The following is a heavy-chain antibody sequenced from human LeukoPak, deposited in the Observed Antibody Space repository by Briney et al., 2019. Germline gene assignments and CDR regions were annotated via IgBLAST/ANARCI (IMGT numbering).Heavy chain of an antibody. CDR2: ISAYNGNT. CDR1: GYTFTSYG. V-gene: IGHV1-18*01. J-gene: IGHJ4*02. Sequence: ASVKVSCKASGYTFTSYGISWVRQAPGQRLEWIGWISAYNGNTNYAQKLQGRVTMTTDTSTSTAYMELRSLRSDDTAVYYCARAYDFWSGYYTSEYFDYWGQGTLVTVSS. CDR3: ARAYDFWSGYYTSEYFDY. D-gene: IGHD3-3*01.